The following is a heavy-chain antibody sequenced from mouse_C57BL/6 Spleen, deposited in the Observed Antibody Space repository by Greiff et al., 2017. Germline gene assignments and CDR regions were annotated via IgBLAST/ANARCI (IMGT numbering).Heavy chain of an antibody. CDR3: ARFWDYWYFDV. J-gene: IGHJ1*03. CDR2: ISSGSSTI. Sequence: EVQVVESGGGLVKPGGSLKLSCAASGFTFSDYGMHWVRQAPEKGLEWVAYISSGSSTIYYADTVKGRFTISRDNAKNTLFLQMTSLRSEDTAMYYCARFWDYWYFDVWGTGTTVTVSS. CDR1: GFTFSDYG. V-gene: IGHV5-17*01. D-gene: IGHD4-1*01.